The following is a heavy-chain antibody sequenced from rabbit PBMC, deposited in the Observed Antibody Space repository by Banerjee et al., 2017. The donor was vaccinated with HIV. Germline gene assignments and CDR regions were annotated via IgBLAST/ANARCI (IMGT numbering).Heavy chain of an antibody. CDR1: GFDLSVTYW. D-gene: IGHD8-1*01. CDR2: IDTGSSGST. Sequence: QEQLEESGGDLVKPEGSLTLTCTASGFDLSVTYWISWVRQAPGKGLEWIGFIDTGSSGSTYYASWAKGRFTISKTSSTTVTLQMTSLTAADTATYFCARWAGSGDLNLWGPGTLVTVS. V-gene: IGHV1S45*01. J-gene: IGHJ4*01. CDR3: ARWAGSGDLNL.